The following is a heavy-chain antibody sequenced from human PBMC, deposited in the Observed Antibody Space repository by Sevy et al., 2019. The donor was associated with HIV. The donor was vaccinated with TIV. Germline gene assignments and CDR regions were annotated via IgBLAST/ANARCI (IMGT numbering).Heavy chain of an antibody. CDR1: GFTFRTYG. V-gene: IGHV3-30*03. J-gene: IGHJ3*02. CDR2: ISSDGSNE. D-gene: IGHD2-2*01. CDR3: EIYCLTSTCYSSYEI. Sequence: GGSLRLSCAASGFTFRTYGMHWVRQAPGKGPEWVALISSDGSNEYYADSVRDRFTISRDNSKNTLFLQMNSLSPEDTAVYYCEIYCLTSTCYSSYEIWGQGTMVTVSS.